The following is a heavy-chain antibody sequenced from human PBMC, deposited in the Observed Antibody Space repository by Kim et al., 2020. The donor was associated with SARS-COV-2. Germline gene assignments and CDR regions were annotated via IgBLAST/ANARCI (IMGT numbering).Heavy chain of an antibody. J-gene: IGHJ4*02. D-gene: IGHD3-22*01. V-gene: IGHV1-2*04. Sequence: ASVKVSCKASGYTFTGYYMHWVRQAPGQGLEWMGWINPNSGGTNDAQKFQGWVTMTRDTSISTAYMELSRLRSDDTAVYYCARGMDSSGYDYWGQGTLVTVSS. CDR1: GYTFTGYY. CDR3: ARGMDSSGYDY. CDR2: INPNSGGT.